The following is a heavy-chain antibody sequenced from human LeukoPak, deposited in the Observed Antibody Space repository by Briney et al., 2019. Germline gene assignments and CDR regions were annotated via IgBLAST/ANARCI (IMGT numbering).Heavy chain of an antibody. CDR3: ARAYYYDSSGSNIRVDAFDI. J-gene: IGHJ3*02. V-gene: IGHV4-4*07. CDR2: IYTSGST. D-gene: IGHD3-22*01. CDR1: GGSISSHY. Sequence: AETLSLTCTVSGGSISSHYWSWIRQPAGKGLEWIGRIYTSGSTNYNPSLKSRVTVSVDTSKNQFSLKLSSVTAADTAVYYCARAYYYDSSGSNIRVDAFDIWGQGTMVTVSS.